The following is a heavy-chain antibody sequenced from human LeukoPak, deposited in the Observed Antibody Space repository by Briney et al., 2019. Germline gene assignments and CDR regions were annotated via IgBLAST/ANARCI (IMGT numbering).Heavy chain of an antibody. Sequence: GESLKISCKGSGYSFTSYWIAWVHQMPGKGLEWMGIIYPGDSDTRYSPSFQGQVTISVDKSVSAAYLQWSSLKASDTAMYYCASPPTRECSSISCPLSYWGQGTLVTVSP. CDR1: GYSFTSYW. CDR2: IYPGDSDT. V-gene: IGHV5-51*07. CDR3: ASPPTRECSSISCPLSY. J-gene: IGHJ4*02. D-gene: IGHD2-2*01.